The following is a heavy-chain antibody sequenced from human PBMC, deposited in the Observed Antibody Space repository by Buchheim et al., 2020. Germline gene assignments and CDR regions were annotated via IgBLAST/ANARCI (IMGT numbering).Heavy chain of an antibody. D-gene: IGHD3-3*01. CDR1: GYCFTSYW. V-gene: IGHV5-10-1*03. Sequence: EVQLVQSGAEVKKPGESLRISCKGSGYCFTSYWISWVRQMPGKGLEWMGRIDPSDSYTNYSPSFQGHVTISADKSISTAYLQWSSLKASDTAMYYCARLRAGSIFGVVIGERSLDYWGQGTL. CDR2: IDPSDSYT. CDR3: ARLRAGSIFGVVIGERSLDY. J-gene: IGHJ4*02.